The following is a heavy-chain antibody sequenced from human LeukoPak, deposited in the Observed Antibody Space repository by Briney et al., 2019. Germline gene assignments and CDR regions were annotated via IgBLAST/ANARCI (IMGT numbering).Heavy chain of an antibody. D-gene: IGHD6-6*01. CDR1: GSSISTYY. Sequence: SETLSLTCTVSGSSISTYYWNWIRQPPGKGLEWIGYIYHSGSTNYNPSLQSRVTISVDTSKNQFSLNLNSVTAADTAVYYCARGGAARLHFQNWGQGTLVTVSS. J-gene: IGHJ1*01. V-gene: IGHV4-59*01. CDR3: ARGGAARLHFQN. CDR2: IYHSGST.